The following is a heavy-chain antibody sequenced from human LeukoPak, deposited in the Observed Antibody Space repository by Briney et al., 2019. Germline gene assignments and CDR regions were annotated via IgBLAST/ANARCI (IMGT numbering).Heavy chain of an antibody. D-gene: IGHD6-19*01. V-gene: IGHV4-34*01. CDR1: GGSFSGYY. J-gene: IGHJ4*02. CDR2: INHSGST. Sequence: SETLSLTCAVYGGSFSGYYWSWIRQPPGKGLEWIGEINHSGSTNYNPSLKSRVTISVDTSKNQFSLKLSSVTAADTAVYYCAIRDTSSGFDYWGQGTLVAVSS. CDR3: AIRDTSSGFDY.